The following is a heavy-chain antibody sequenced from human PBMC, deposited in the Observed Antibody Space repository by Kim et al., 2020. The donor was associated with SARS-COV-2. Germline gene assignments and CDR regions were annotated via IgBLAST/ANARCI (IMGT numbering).Heavy chain of an antibody. J-gene: IGHJ4*02. Sequence: ASVKVSCKASGYTFTSYAMHWVRQAPGQRLEWMGWINAGNGNTKYSQKFQGRVTITRDTSASTAYMELSSLRSEDTAVYYCARASADITAAGILDYWGQGTLVTVSS. V-gene: IGHV1-3*01. CDR1: GYTFTSYA. CDR2: INAGNGNT. D-gene: IGHD6-13*01. CDR3: ARASADITAAGILDY.